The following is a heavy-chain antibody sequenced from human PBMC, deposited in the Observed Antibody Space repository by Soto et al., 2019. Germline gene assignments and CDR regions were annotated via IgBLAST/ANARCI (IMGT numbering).Heavy chain of an antibody. J-gene: IGHJ4*02. Sequence: QVQLVESGGGVVQPGRSLRLSWAASGFTFSSYAMHWVRQAPGKGLEWVAVISYDGSNKYYADSVKGRFTISRDNSKNTLYLEMNSLRAEDTAVYYWAVEVEYSSGWPHGVLDYWGQGTLVTVSS. CDR1: GFTFSSYA. V-gene: IGHV3-30-3*01. CDR2: ISYDGSNK. CDR3: AVEVEYSSGWPHGVLDY. D-gene: IGHD6-19*01.